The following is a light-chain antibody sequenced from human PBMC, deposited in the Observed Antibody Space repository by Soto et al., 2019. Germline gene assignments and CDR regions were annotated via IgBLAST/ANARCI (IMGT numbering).Light chain of an antibody. J-gene: IGKJ5*01. CDR1: QSVSNN. CDR3: QHYGDSLSIT. Sequence: EIVLTQSPVTLSSSPGGRACLPCRASQSVSNNLAWYQQKPGQAPRLLIYDASNRATGIPDRFSGRGSGTDFSLTISRLEPGDFAVYYCQHYGDSLSITFGQGTRLEI. V-gene: IGKV3-11*01. CDR2: DAS.